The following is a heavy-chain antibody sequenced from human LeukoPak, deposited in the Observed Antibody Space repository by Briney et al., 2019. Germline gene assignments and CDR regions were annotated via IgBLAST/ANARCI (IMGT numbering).Heavy chain of an antibody. CDR2: ISSTSSTI. V-gene: IGHV3-48*01. Sequence: GGSLRLSCTASGFTVSSNHMTWVHQAPGKGLEWVSSISSTSSTIYYADSVKGRFTISRDNAKNSLFLQMNSLRAEDTAIFYCVTSRRAGTYLEGYFDLWGRGTLVTVSS. CDR3: VTSRRAGTYLEGYFDL. J-gene: IGHJ2*01. CDR1: GFTVSSNH. D-gene: IGHD1-26*01.